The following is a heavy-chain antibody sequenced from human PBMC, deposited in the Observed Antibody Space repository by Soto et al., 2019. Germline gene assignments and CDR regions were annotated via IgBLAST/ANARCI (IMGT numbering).Heavy chain of an antibody. Sequence: QVQLVDTGGGVVQPGKSLRLSCAASGFTFSSYSMNCVRKAPGRGLEWVAVLSYDETIRYYGDSVKGRFSISRDTSKNTLYLQMNSMRAEDTAVYYCARSIALSGLDLWGQGTRFTVSS. CDR2: LSYDETIR. D-gene: IGHD6-19*01. CDR1: GFTFSSYS. CDR3: ARSIALSGLDL. J-gene: IGHJ4*02. V-gene: IGHV3-30-3*01.